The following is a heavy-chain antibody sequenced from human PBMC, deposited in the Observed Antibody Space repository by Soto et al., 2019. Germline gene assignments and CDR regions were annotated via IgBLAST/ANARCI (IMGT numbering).Heavy chain of an antibody. V-gene: IGHV4-59*12. CDR3: ARAYSGYEVVTFDI. Sequence: TSETLSLTCTVSGGSISSYYWSWIRQPPGKGLEWIGYIYYSGSTNYNPSLKSRVTISVDTSKNQFSLKLSSVTAADTAVYYCARAYSGYEVVTFDIWSQGTMVT. D-gene: IGHD5-12*01. CDR2: IYYSGST. J-gene: IGHJ3*02. CDR1: GGSISSYY.